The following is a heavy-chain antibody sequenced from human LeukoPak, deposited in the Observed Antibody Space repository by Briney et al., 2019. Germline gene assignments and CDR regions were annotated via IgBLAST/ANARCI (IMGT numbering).Heavy chain of an antibody. D-gene: IGHD2-15*01. CDR1: GGSFSGYY. J-gene: IGHJ5*01. CDR2: IYYSGST. V-gene: IGHV4-59*12. CDR3: ARRSCSGGTCYESRGWFDS. Sequence: TSETLSLTCAVYGGSFSGYYWSWIRQPPGKGLEWIGYIYYSGSTNYNPSLKSRVTISVDTSKNQFSLKLSSVTAADTAVYYCARRSCSGGTCYESRGWFDSWGQGTLVTVSS.